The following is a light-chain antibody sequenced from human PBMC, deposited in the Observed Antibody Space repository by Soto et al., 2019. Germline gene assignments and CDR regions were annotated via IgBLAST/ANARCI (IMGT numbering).Light chain of an antibody. J-gene: IGLJ3*02. CDR2: EDN. CDR1: SGSIASNY. Sequence: NFMLTQPHSVSESPGKTVTISCTRSSGSIASNYVQWYQQRPGSAPTTVIYEDNQRPPGVPDRFSGSIDTSSNSASLTISGLKTEDEADYYCQSYDSFNWVFGGGTKLTVL. V-gene: IGLV6-57*04. CDR3: QSYDSFNWV.